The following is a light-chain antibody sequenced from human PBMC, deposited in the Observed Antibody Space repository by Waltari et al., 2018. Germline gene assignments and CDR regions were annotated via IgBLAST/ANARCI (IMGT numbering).Light chain of an antibody. CDR3: QQYGTSPWT. CDR2: AAS. Sequence: EIVLTQSPGTLSLSPGERATLSCRASQSVNNNYLAWYRQKPGQAPRLLIYAASSRATGLPHRFSGSGSGTDFTLTISRLEPEDFSVYYCQQYGTSPWTFGQGTKVEIK. J-gene: IGKJ1*01. V-gene: IGKV3-20*01. CDR1: QSVNNNY.